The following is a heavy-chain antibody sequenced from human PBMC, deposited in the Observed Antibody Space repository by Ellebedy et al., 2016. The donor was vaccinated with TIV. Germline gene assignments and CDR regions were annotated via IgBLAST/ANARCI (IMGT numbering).Heavy chain of an antibody. J-gene: IGHJ4*02. D-gene: IGHD3-22*01. Sequence: GGSLRLSXAASGFTFSSSAMSWVRQAPGKGLEWVSAISGSGGSTYYADSVKGRFTISRDNAKNSLYLQVNSLRVEDAAVYYCVSRGWLDSWGQGTLVTVSS. CDR2: ISGSGGST. V-gene: IGHV3-23*01. CDR3: VSRGWLDS. CDR1: GFTFSSSA.